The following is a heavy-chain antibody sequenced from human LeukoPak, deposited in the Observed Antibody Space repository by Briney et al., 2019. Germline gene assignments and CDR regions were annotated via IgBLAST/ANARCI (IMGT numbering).Heavy chain of an antibody. CDR3: ARVAGVEVAPATSY. CDR2: MFYSGST. V-gene: IGHV4-39*07. D-gene: IGHD2-15*01. J-gene: IGHJ4*02. Sequence: PSENLSLTCTVSGGSIRSSGYYWGWIRQPPGKGLEWIGCMFYSGSTYYNPSLKSRVTISVDTSKNQFSLSLTSVTAADTAVYYCARVAGVEVAPATSYWGQGTLVTVSS. CDR1: GGSIRSSGYY.